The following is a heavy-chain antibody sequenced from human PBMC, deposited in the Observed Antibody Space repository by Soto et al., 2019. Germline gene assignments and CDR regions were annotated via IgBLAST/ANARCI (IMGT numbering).Heavy chain of an antibody. CDR3: ARDAHSSGWYQAFDI. CDR2: IIPIFGTA. Sequence: SVKVSCKASGGTFSSCAISWVRQAPGQGLEWMGGIIPIFGTANYAQKFQGRVTITADESTSTAYMELSSLRSEDTAVYYCARDAHSSGWYQAFDIWGQGTMVTVSS. V-gene: IGHV1-69*13. J-gene: IGHJ3*02. CDR1: GGTFSSCA. D-gene: IGHD6-19*01.